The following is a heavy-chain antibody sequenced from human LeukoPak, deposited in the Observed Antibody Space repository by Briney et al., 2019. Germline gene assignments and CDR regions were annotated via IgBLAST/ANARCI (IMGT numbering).Heavy chain of an antibody. Sequence: SETLSLTCTVSGGSTSSYYWNWIRQPPGKGLEWIGEINHSGSTNYNPSLKSRVTISVDTSKNQFSLKLSSVTAADTAVYYCARVDGSSGWPYWGQGTLVTVSS. V-gene: IGHV4-34*01. J-gene: IGHJ4*02. CDR2: INHSGST. CDR3: ARVDGSSGWPY. CDR1: GGSTSSYY. D-gene: IGHD6-19*01.